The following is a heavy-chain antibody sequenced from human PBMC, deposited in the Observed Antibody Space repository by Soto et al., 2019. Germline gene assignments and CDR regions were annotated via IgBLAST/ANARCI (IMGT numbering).Heavy chain of an antibody. CDR3: ARLGGDIVLMVYAENDAFDI. D-gene: IGHD2-8*01. CDR1: GFTFSSYA. CDR2: ISYDGSNK. J-gene: IGHJ3*02. V-gene: IGHV3-30-3*01. Sequence: PGGSLRLSCAASGFTFSSYAMHWVRQAPGKGLEWVAVISYDGSNKYYADSVKGRFTISRDNSKNTLYLQMNSLRAEDTAVYYCARLGGDIVLMVYAENDAFDIWGQGTMVTVSS.